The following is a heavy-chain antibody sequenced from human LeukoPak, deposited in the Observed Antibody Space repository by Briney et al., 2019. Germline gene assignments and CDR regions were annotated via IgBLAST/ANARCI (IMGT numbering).Heavy chain of an antibody. Sequence: ASVKVSCKASGYTFTGYYMHWVRQAPGQGLEWMGWINPNSGDTNYAQKFQGRVTMTRDTSISTAYMELSRLRSDDTAVYYCARERGDVWNDGAFDIWGQGTMVTVSS. J-gene: IGHJ3*02. CDR2: INPNSGDT. V-gene: IGHV1-2*02. CDR1: GYTFTGYY. CDR3: ARERGDVWNDGAFDI. D-gene: IGHD1-1*01.